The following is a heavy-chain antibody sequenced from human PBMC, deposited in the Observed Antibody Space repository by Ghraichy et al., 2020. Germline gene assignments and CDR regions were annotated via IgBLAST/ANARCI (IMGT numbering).Heavy chain of an antibody. CDR1: GGAVSSGSYY. D-gene: IGHD1-26*01. Sequence: SQTLSLTCTVSGGAVSSGSYYWTWIRQPPGKRLEWIGYIYYSGSTNYNPSLKSRVTISVDTSKNQFSLRLSSVTAADAAVYYCARDVTPSGSYYHFDYWGQGTLVTGSS. CDR2: IYYSGST. J-gene: IGHJ4*02. CDR3: ARDVTPSGSYYHFDY. V-gene: IGHV4-61*01.